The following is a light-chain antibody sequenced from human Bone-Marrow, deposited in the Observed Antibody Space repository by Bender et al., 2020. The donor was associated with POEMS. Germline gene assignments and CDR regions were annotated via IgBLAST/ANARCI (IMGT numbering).Light chain of an antibody. Sequence: SYVLTQPVSVSVAPGQTATITCAGHSLETKNVHWYRQRPGRAPVLVVYNDHVRPSGIPDRFSGSSSGDSATLTISGVEAGDEADYYCQVWESTTDHFVIFGGGTRLTVL. CDR2: NDH. J-gene: IGLJ2*01. V-gene: IGLV3-21*02. CDR3: QVWESTTDHFVI. CDR1: SLETKN.